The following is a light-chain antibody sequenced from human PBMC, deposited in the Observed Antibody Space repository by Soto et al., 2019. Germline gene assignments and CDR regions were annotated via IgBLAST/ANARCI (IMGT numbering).Light chain of an antibody. CDR3: QQLRMYPST. CDR2: AAS. Sequence: SCLTAKEGDRGTLPCLASQDIAIYLAWYQQKPGEAPKLLIYAASTLYGGVPSRFSGSGSGTDFALTITSLQAEDFATYYCQQLRMYPSTFAGGTKVDTK. J-gene: IGKJ4*01. CDR1: QDIAIY. V-gene: IGKV1-9*01.